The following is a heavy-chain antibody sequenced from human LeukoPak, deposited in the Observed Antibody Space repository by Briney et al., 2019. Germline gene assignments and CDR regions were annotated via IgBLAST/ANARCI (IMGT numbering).Heavy chain of an antibody. V-gene: IGHV3-30*18. Sequence: GGSLRLSCAASGFTFSSYGMHWVRQAPGKGLEWVAVISYDGSNKYYADSVKGRFTISRDNSKNTLYLQMNSLRAEDTAVYYCAKIVVAATPPFDHWGQGTLVTVSS. CDR3: AKIVVAATPPFDH. J-gene: IGHJ4*02. D-gene: IGHD2-15*01. CDR1: GFTFSSYG. CDR2: ISYDGSNK.